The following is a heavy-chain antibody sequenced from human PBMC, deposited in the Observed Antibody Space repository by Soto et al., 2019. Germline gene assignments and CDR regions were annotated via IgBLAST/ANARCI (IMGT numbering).Heavy chain of an antibody. CDR1: GFAFNNYA. V-gene: IGHV3-23*01. CDR3: AKDALLWFGELFPSFDY. J-gene: IGHJ4*02. CDR2: ISGGGSST. Sequence: PVGSLRLSCAASGFAFNNYAMNWVRQAPGKGLEWVSAISGGGSSTYYADSVKGRFTISRDNSKNTLYLQMNSLRAEDTAVYYCAKDALLWFGELFPSFDYWGQGTLVTVSS. D-gene: IGHD3-10*01.